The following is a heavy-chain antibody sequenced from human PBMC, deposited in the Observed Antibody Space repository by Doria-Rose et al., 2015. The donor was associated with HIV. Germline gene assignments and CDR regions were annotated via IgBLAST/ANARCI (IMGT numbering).Heavy chain of an antibody. D-gene: IGHD6-13*01. V-gene: IGHV2-26*01. CDR3: ARIKSSRWYHKYYFDF. J-gene: IGHJ4*02. Sequence: QVTLKESGPVLVKPTETLTLTCTVSGVSLSSPGMGVSWIRQPPGKALEWPANIFSDDERSYKTSLKSRLTISRGTSKSQVVLTMTDMDPVDIATYYCARIKSSRWYHKYYFDFWGQGTLVIVSA. CDR2: IFSDDER. CDR1: GVSLSSPGMG.